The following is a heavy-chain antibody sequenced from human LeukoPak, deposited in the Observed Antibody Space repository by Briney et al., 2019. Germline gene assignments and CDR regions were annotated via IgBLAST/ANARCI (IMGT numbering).Heavy chain of an antibody. CDR3: ARVDNYDSGTYYMDWLDP. D-gene: IGHD3-10*01. V-gene: IGHV1-18*01. J-gene: IGHJ5*02. CDR2: ISAYNGKT. Sequence: ASVKVSCEASGFTFTNYYITWVRQAPGQGLEWMGWISAYNGKTNYAQNLQDRVTMTTDTTTSTAYMEVRSLRSDDTAAYYCARVDNYDSGTYYMDWLDPWGQGTLVTVSS. CDR1: GFTFTNYY.